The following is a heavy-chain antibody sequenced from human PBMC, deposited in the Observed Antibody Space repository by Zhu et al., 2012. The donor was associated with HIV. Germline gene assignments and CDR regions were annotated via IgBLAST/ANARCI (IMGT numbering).Heavy chain of an antibody. Sequence: QVQLQESGPGLVKPSETLSLTCAVSGYSISSGYYWGWIRQPPGKGLEWIGRIYYSGSTYYNPSLKSRVTISADTSKNQFSLKLSSVTATDTAVYYCARALEPVAGAYYFDYWGQGTLVTVSS. CDR2: IYYSGST. V-gene: IGHV4-38-2*01. D-gene: IGHD6-19*01. CDR3: ARALEPVAGAYYFDY. J-gene: IGHJ4*02. CDR1: GYSISSGYY.